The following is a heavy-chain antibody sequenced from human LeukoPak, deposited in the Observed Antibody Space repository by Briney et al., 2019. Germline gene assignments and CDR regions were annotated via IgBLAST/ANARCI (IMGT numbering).Heavy chain of an antibody. J-gene: IGHJ4*02. CDR3: ARWGGTGFDY. V-gene: IGHV4-59*08. CDR1: GGSISSSY. D-gene: IGHD3-16*01. CDR2: IHYSGSP. Sequence: PSETLSLTCTVSGGSISSSYWSWIRQHPGKGLEWIGYIHYSGSPNSGPSLKSRVTISVDTSKNLCSLKLSSVAAADTAVYYCARWGGTGFDYWGQGTLVTVSS.